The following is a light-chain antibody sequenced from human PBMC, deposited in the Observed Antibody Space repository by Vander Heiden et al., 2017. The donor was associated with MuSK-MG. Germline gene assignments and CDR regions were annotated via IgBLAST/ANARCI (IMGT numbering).Light chain of an antibody. J-gene: IGKJ2*01. Sequence: DIQMTQSPSSLSASVGDRVTITCRASQRISYYLNWYQQKPGKAPKLLIYAASSLQSGVPSRFSGSGSGTDFTLTVSSLQPEDFATYYCQQSDITPYTFGQGTILEIK. CDR3: QQSDITPYT. CDR2: AAS. V-gene: IGKV1-39*01. CDR1: QRISYY.